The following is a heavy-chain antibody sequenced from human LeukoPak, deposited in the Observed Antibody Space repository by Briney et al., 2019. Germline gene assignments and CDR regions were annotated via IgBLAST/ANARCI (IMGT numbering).Heavy chain of an antibody. Sequence: PSETLSLTCTVSGGSVSSGSYYWSWIRQPPGKGLEWIGYIYHSGSTNYNPSLKSRVTISVDTSKNQFSLKLSSVTAADTAVYYCARGVWGYHYYYYYGMDVWGQGTTVTVSS. J-gene: IGHJ6*02. CDR1: GGSVSSGSYY. D-gene: IGHD4/OR15-4a*01. V-gene: IGHV4-61*01. CDR2: IYHSGST. CDR3: ARGVWGYHYYYYYGMDV.